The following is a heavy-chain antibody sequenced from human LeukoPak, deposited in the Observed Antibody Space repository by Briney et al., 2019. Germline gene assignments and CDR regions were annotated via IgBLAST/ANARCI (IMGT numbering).Heavy chain of an antibody. J-gene: IGHJ4*02. CDR3: ATDPATVGVTTRDY. CDR2: ISATGGTT. D-gene: IGHD1-26*01. CDR1: GFTFSGYT. Sequence: GGSLRLSCAASGFTFSGYTMSWVRQAPGKGLEWVSSISATGGTTFDADSVKGRFTISRDNSKNTLYLQMHSLRADNTAVYYCATDPATVGVTTRDYWGQGTPVTVSS. V-gene: IGHV3-23*01.